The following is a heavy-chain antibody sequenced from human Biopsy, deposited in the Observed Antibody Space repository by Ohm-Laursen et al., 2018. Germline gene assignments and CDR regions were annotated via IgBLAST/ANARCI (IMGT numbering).Heavy chain of an antibody. V-gene: IGHV3-30*18. D-gene: IGHD5-18*01. J-gene: IGHJ6*02. Sequence: SLRLSCAASGFDFSDYSMSCFRQAPGKGLEWVAFIFYDGSNTYYADSVKGRFTISRDNSRDTLYLQMSSLRAEDTAVYYCAKDRYNYSPIGGFSMDVWGQGTTVTVSS. CDR1: GFDFSDYS. CDR3: AKDRYNYSPIGGFSMDV. CDR2: IFYDGSNT.